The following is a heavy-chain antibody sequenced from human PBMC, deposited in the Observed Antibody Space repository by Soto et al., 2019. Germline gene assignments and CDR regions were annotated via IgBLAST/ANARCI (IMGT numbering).Heavy chain of an antibody. D-gene: IGHD6-19*01. J-gene: IGHJ3*02. CDR2: ISGSGGST. Sequence: GGSLRLSCAASGFTFSSYAMSWVRQAPGKGLEWVSAISGSGGSTYYADSVKGRFTISRDSSKNTLYLQMNSLRAEDTAVYYCARVIYSGSGWYGGAFDIWGQGTMVTVSS. CDR3: ARVIYSGSGWYGGAFDI. CDR1: GFTFSSYA. V-gene: IGHV3-23*01.